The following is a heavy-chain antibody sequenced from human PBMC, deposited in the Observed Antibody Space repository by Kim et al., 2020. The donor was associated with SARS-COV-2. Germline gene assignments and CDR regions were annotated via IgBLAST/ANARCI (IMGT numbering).Heavy chain of an antibody. Sequence: SETLSLTCAVYGGSFSGYYWSWIRQPPGKGLEWIGEINHSGSTNYNPSLKSRVTISVDTSKNQFSLKLSSVTAADTAVYYCARGFVVVPAAMVPYGMDVWGQGTTVTVSS. CDR3: ARGFVVVPAAMVPYGMDV. J-gene: IGHJ6*02. CDR1: GGSFSGYY. CDR2: INHSGST. D-gene: IGHD2-2*01. V-gene: IGHV4-34*01.